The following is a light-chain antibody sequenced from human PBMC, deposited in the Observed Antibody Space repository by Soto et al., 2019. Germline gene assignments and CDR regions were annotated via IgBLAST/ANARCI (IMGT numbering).Light chain of an antibody. V-gene: IGLV2-23*01. CDR1: SSDVGRYNL. CDR3: CSYAGSSTYWV. CDR2: EGS. Sequence: QPVLTQPASVSGSPGQSITISCTGTSSDVGRYNLVSWYQQHPGKAPKLMIYEGSKRPSGVSNRFSGSKSGNTASLTISGLQAEDEADYYCCSYAGSSTYWVFGGGTKLTVL. J-gene: IGLJ3*02.